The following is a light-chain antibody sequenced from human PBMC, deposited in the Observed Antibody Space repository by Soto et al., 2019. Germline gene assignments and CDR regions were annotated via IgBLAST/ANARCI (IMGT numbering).Light chain of an antibody. J-gene: IGKJ4*01. Sequence: ETVMTQFPATLSVSPGERATLSCRASQYVSNNLAWYQQQPGQPPRLLIYDISNRATCIPTRFSGSGSETEFALTITSLQSEDFAVYYCQQYDTWPLTFGGGTKVEIK. V-gene: IGKV3D-15*01. CDR2: DIS. CDR1: QYVSNN. CDR3: QQYDTWPLT.